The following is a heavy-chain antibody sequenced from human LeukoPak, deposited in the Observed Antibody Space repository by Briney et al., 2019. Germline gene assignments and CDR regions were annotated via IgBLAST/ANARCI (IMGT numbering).Heavy chain of an antibody. CDR2: IYYSGST. Sequence: SETLSLTCTVSGGSISSYYWSWIRQPPGKGLEWIGYIYYSGSTNYNPSLKSRVTISVDTSKNQFSLKLSSVTAEDTAVYYCAELGITMIGGVWGKGTTVTISS. J-gene: IGHJ6*04. V-gene: IGHV4-59*01. CDR1: GGSISSYY. D-gene: IGHD3-10*02. CDR3: AELGITMIGGV.